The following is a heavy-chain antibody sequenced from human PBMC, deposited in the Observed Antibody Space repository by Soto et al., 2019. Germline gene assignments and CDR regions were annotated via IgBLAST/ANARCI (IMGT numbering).Heavy chain of an antibody. Sequence: QVQLVQSGAEVKKSGASVKVSCKASGYIFTSYAMHWVRQAPGQRLEWMGWINAGNGNTKYSQKFQGRVTITRDTSASTAYMELSSLRSEDTAVYYCARVGAAAGPYYFDYWGQGTLVTVSS. J-gene: IGHJ4*02. D-gene: IGHD6-13*01. V-gene: IGHV1-3*01. CDR2: INAGNGNT. CDR1: GYIFTSYA. CDR3: ARVGAAAGPYYFDY.